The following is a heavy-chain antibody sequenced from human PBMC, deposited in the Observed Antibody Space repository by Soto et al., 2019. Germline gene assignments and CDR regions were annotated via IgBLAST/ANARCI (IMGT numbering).Heavy chain of an antibody. J-gene: IGHJ4*02. CDR1: GFTFSTYG. V-gene: IGHV3-30*18. CDR2: ISYDGINK. D-gene: IGHD5-12*01. Sequence: GGSLRLSCAASGFTFSTYGMHWVRQAPGKGLEWVAVISYDGINKYYADSVKGRFTISRDSSKNTLYLQMNSLRAEDTAIYYCAKDQGGYLSVFDYWGQGTLVTVSS. CDR3: AKDQGGYLSVFDY.